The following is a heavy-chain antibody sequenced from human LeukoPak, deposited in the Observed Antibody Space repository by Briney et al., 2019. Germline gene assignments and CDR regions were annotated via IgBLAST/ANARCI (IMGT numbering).Heavy chain of an antibody. CDR1: GFTFNTYA. V-gene: IGHV3-23*01. J-gene: IGHJ4*02. D-gene: IGHD2-15*01. CDR3: ARDGWVAAPLDS. CDR2: ISASGRST. Sequence: PGGSLRLSCAASGFTFNTYAMTWVRQAPGKGLQWVSSISASGRSTYYADSLKGRFTISRDNSNNTLYLQMNTLGAEDSALYFCARDGWVAAPLDSWGQGTLVTVSS.